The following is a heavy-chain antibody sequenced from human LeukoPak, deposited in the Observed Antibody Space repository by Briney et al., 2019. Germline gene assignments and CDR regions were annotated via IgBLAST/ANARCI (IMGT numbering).Heavy chain of an antibody. J-gene: IGHJ4*02. V-gene: IGHV4-59*11. CDR2: IFYTGSA. D-gene: IGHD6-13*01. Sequence: SETLSLTCTVSGGSISGHYWSWIRQPPGKALEWIGYIFYTGSAYYNPSLKSRVIISLDTSKNQFPLKLSSVTAADAAVYYCARYTSHVLDYWGQGTLVTVS. CDR1: GGSISGHY. CDR3: ARYTSHVLDY.